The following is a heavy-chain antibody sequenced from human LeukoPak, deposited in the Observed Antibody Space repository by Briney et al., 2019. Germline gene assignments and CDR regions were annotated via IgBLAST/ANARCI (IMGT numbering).Heavy chain of an antibody. CDR1: GFTFTNSA. V-gene: IGHV1-58*02. J-gene: IGHJ4*02. CDR3: AAVRPYYYDSSGYYPFDY. CDR2: IVVGSGNT. D-gene: IGHD3-22*01. Sequence: SVKVSCKASGFTFTNSAMQWVRQARGQRLEWIGWIVVGSGNTNYAQKFQERVTITRDMSASTAYMELSSLRSEDTAVYYCAAVRPYYYDSSGYYPFDYWGQGTLVTVSS.